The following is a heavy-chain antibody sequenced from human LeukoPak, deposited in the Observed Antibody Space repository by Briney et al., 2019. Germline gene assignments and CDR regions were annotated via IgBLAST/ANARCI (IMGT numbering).Heavy chain of an antibody. D-gene: IGHD3-10*01. Sequence: GGSLRLSCAASGFTFDGYAMHWVRQAPGKGLEWVSGISWNSGSIGYADSVKGRFTISRDNAKNSLYLQMNSLRAEDTALYYCAKDTRHYYGSGSYSDYWGQGTLVTVSS. J-gene: IGHJ4*02. CDR2: ISWNSGSI. V-gene: IGHV3-9*01. CDR1: GFTFDGYA. CDR3: AKDTRHYYGSGSYSDY.